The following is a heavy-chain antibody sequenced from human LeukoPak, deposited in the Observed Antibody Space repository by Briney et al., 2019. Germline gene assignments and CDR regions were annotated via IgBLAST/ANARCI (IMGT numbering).Heavy chain of an antibody. CDR1: GFTFSSYA. CDR3: ARDCHSGGHADFYFDY. D-gene: IGHD3-16*01. J-gene: IGHJ4*02. CDR2: ISYDGSNK. V-gene: IGHV3-30*04. Sequence: GGSLRLSCAASGFTFSSYAMSWVRQAPGKGLEWVAVISYDGSNKYYADSVKGRFTISRDNSKNTLYLQMNSLRAEDTAVYYCARDCHSGGHADFYFDYWGQGTLVTVSS.